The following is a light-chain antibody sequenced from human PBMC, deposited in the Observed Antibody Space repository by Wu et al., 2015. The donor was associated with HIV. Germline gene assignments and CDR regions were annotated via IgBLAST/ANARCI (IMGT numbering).Light chain of an antibody. CDR3: QQYSDWPPLT. CDR1: QSVSSSY. CDR2: GAS. J-gene: IGKJ4*01. V-gene: IGKV3-15*01. Sequence: EIVLTQSPGTLSLSPGERATLSCRASQSVSSSYLAWYQQKPGQAPRLLIYGASTRATRIPVRFSGSGSGTEFTLTISSLQSEDFAVYYCQQYSDWPPLTFGGGTKVEIK.